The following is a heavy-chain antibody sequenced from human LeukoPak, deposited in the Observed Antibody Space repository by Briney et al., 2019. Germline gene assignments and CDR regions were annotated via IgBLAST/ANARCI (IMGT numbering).Heavy chain of an antibody. D-gene: IGHD6-19*01. J-gene: IGHJ5*02. Sequence: ASVKVSCKASGGTFSSYAISWARQAPGQGLEWMGGIIPIFGTANYAQKFQGRVTITADESTSTAYMELSSLRSEDTAVYYCARGHSSGRYEVGNWFDPWGQGTLVTVSS. CDR2: IIPIFGTA. CDR3: ARGHSSGRYEVGNWFDP. CDR1: GGTFSSYA. V-gene: IGHV1-69*13.